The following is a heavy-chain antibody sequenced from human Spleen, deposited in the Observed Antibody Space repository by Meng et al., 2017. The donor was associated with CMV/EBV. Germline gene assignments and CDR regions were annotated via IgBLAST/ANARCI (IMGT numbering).Heavy chain of an antibody. Sequence: SGKHSGYTFSSYGSRWVRQAPGQGLEWMGRISAYNGNTDYARKVQGRVTMTTDTSTSTAYMELRSLRPDDTAVYYCAIFSRTEGVDPWGQGTLVTVSS. J-gene: IGHJ5*02. D-gene: IGHD3-3*02. V-gene: IGHV1-18*01. CDR1: GYTFSSYG. CDR3: AIFSRTEGVDP. CDR2: ISAYNGNT.